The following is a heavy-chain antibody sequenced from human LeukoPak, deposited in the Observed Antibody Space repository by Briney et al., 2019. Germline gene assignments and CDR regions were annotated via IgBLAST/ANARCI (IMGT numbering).Heavy chain of an antibody. CDR1: GGTFSSYA. CDR3: ARDNIAAAGIFD. CDR2: IIPIFGTA. V-gene: IGHV1-69*13. D-gene: IGHD6-13*01. Sequence: SVRVSCKASGGTFSSYAISWVRQAPGQGLEWMGGIIPIFGTANYAQTFQGSVSITADESTSTDCMELKSLRSEDTAVYDCARDNIAAAGIFDWGQGTLVTVSS. J-gene: IGHJ4*02.